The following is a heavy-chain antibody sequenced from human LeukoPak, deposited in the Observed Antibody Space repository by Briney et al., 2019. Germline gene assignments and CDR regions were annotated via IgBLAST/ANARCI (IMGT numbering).Heavy chain of an antibody. V-gene: IGHV1-18*01. CDR3: ARDKEELYHTLRHRLDKIYYYYYYMDV. D-gene: IGHD2-8*01. CDR1: GYTFTSYG. J-gene: IGHJ6*03. Sequence: ASVKVSCRASGYTFTSYGISWVRQAPGQGLEWMGWISAYNGNTNYAQKLQGRVTMTTDTSTSTAYMELRSLRSDDTAVYYCARDKEELYHTLRHRLDKIYYYYYYMDVWGKGTTVTVSS. CDR2: ISAYNGNT.